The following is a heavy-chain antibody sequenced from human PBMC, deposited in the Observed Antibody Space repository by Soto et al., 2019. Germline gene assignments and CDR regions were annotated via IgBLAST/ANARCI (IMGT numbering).Heavy chain of an antibody. CDR3: ARDSRYCSSTSCFARGYSSSWGIDY. D-gene: IGHD2-2*01. CDR2: IIPIFGTA. CDR1: GGTFSSYA. Sequence: SVKVSCKASGGTFSSYAISWVRQAPGQGLEWMGGIIPIFGTANYAQKFQGRVTITADGSPSTAYMELSSLRSEDTAVDYCARDSRYCSSTSCFARGYSSSWGIDYWGQGTLVTVSS. V-gene: IGHV1-69*13. J-gene: IGHJ4*02.